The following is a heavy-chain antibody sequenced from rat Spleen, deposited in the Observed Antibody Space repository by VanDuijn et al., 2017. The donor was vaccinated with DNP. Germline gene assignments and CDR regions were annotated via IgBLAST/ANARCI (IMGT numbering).Heavy chain of an antibody. J-gene: IGHJ2*01. D-gene: IGHD5-1*01. CDR1: GFTFSNYD. Sequence: EVQLVESGGGLVQPGRSLKLSCAASGFTFSNYDMAWVRQAPTKGLEWVASISPSGGSTYYRDSVKGRLTISRANAKSTLYLQMNSLRSEDTATYYCASPNDFDYWGQGVMVTVSS. CDR3: ASPNDFDY. CDR2: ISPSGGST. V-gene: IGHV5-25*01.